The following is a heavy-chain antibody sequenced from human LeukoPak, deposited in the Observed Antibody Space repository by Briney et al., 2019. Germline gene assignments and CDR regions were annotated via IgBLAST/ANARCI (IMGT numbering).Heavy chain of an antibody. Sequence: GRSLRLSCAASGFTFDDYAMHWVRQAPGKGLEWVSGISWNSGSIGYADSVKGRFTISRDNAKNSLYLQMNSLRAEDTALYYCAKDAKRVRYQLLPYFDYWGQGTLVTVSS. J-gene: IGHJ4*02. CDR2: ISWNSGSI. D-gene: IGHD2-2*01. CDR3: AKDAKRVRYQLLPYFDY. V-gene: IGHV3-9*01. CDR1: GFTFDDYA.